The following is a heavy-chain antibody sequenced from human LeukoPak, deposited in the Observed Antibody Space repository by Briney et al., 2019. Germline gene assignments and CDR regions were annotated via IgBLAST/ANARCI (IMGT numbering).Heavy chain of an antibody. CDR1: GGTFSSYA. Sequence: SVKVSCKASGGTFSSYAISWVRQAPGQGLEWMGGIIPILGTANYAQKFQGRVTITADKSTSTAYMELSSLRSEDTAVYYCANYDSSGSHGPHFDYWGQGTLVTVSS. D-gene: IGHD3-22*01. V-gene: IGHV1-69*10. J-gene: IGHJ4*02. CDR2: IIPILGTA. CDR3: ANYDSSGSHGPHFDY.